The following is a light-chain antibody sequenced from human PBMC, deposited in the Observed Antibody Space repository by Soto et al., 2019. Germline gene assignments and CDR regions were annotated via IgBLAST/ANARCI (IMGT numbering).Light chain of an antibody. J-gene: IGLJ1*01. CDR1: SSDVGGYNY. V-gene: IGLV2-8*01. CDR3: SSYAGSNTYV. CDR2: EVS. Sequence: QSVLTQPPSASGSPGQSVTISCTGTSSDVGGYNYVSWYQQHPGKAPKLMIYEVSKRPSGVPDRFSGSKSGNTASLTVSWLQAEDEADYYCSSYAGSNTYVFGTGTKVTV.